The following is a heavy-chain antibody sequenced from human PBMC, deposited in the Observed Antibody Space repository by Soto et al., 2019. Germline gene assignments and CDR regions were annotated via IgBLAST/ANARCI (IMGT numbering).Heavy chain of an antibody. CDR1: GYTFTNYN. J-gene: IGHJ5*02. Sequence: QVQLVQSGAEVKKPGASVKVSCKASGYTFTNYNIDWVRQAPGQGLEWMGWINPNSGDTGYAQKCQGRLTMTRDTSISTAYMEVSSLRSEDTAVYYCARMDFDILAGRINRFDPWGQGTPVTVSS. V-gene: IGHV1-8*01. D-gene: IGHD3-9*01. CDR2: INPNSGDT. CDR3: ARMDFDILAGRINRFDP.